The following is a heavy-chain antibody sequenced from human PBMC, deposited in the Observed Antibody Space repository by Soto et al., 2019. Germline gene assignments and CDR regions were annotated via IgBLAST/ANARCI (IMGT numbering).Heavy chain of an antibody. CDR1: GFTFSSYA. Sequence: EVQLLESGGGLVQPGGSLRLYCAASGFTFSSYAMSWVRQAPGKGLEWVSAISGSGGSTYYADSVKGRFTISRDNSKNTLYLQMNSLRAEDTAVYYCAKVYGSGSYPRYFDLWGRGTLVTVSS. V-gene: IGHV3-23*01. CDR2: ISGSGGST. CDR3: AKVYGSGSYPRYFDL. D-gene: IGHD3-10*01. J-gene: IGHJ2*01.